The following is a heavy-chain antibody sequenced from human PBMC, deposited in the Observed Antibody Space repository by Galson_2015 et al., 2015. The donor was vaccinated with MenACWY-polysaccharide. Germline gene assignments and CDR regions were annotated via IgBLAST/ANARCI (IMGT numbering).Heavy chain of an antibody. Sequence: SETLSLTCTVLGGSVSSSSYYWGWIRQAPGEGPEWIASIYHGGDTYYNSSLESRATISVDTSKNQFSLKLTSVTAADAAVYYCARHQAVSTLAMQYALYYFDYWGQGTLVAVSS. J-gene: IGHJ4*02. CDR1: GGSVSSSSYY. CDR3: ARHQAVSTLAMQYALYYFDY. V-gene: IGHV4-39*01. D-gene: IGHD2-2*01. CDR2: IYHGGDT.